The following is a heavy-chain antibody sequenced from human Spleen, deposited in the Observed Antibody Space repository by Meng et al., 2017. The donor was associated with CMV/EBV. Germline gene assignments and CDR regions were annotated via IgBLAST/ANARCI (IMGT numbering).Heavy chain of an antibody. Sequence: KVSCKGSGYSFTNYWIGWVRQMPGKGLEWMGIIYPGDSDTRYSPSFQGQVTISADKSISTAYLQWSSLKASDTAMYYCARVMATKNYYFDYWGQGTLVTVSS. V-gene: IGHV5-51*01. CDR3: ARVMATKNYYFDY. J-gene: IGHJ4*02. CDR1: GYSFTNYW. CDR2: IYPGDSDT. D-gene: IGHD5-12*01.